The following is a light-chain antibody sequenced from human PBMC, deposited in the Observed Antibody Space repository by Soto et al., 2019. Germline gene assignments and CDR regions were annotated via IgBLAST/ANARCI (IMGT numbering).Light chain of an antibody. CDR2: GSS. CDR1: QSVSSNY. Sequence: EIVLTQSPGTLSLSPGERATLSCRASQSVSSNYLAWYQQKAGQAPRLLIYGSSSRATGIPDRFSGSGSGTDFTLAISRLELEDFALYFCQRYGSSPGLFTFGPGSKVDFK. V-gene: IGKV3-20*01. J-gene: IGKJ3*01. CDR3: QRYGSSPGLFT.